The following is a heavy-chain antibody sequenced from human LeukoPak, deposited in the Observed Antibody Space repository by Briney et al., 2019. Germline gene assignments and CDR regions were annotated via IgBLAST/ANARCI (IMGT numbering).Heavy chain of an antibody. J-gene: IGHJ4*02. CDR2: IYYSGST. CDR3: AGGPYSSSWYDFDY. CDR1: GGSISSYY. D-gene: IGHD6-13*01. V-gene: IGHV4-59*01. Sequence: SETLSLTCTVSGGSISSYYRSWIRQPPGKGLEWIGYIYYSGSTNYNPSLKSRVTISVDTSQNQFSLKLSSVTAADTAVYYCAGGPYSSSWYDFDYWGQGTLVTVSS.